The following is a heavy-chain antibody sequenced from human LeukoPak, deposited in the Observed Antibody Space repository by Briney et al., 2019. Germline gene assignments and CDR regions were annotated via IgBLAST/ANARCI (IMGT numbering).Heavy chain of an antibody. D-gene: IGHD3-3*01. J-gene: IGHJ4*02. V-gene: IGHV4-4*07. Sequence: PSETLSLTCTVSGGSISSYYWSWIRQPAGKGLEWIGRIYTSGSTNCNPSLKSRVTMSVDTSKNQFSLKLSSVTAADTAVYYCARDKSLGTIFGVNYFDYWGQGTLVTVSS. CDR3: ARDKSLGTIFGVNYFDY. CDR2: IYTSGST. CDR1: GGSISSYY.